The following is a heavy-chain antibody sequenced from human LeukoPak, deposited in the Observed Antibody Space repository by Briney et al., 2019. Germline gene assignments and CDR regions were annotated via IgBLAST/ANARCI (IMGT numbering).Heavy chain of an antibody. CDR2: VSYSGSA. CDR3: ARTTTSFDD. D-gene: IGHD1-1*01. Sequence: SETLSLTCTVSGGSITSYYWSWIRQPPGKGLEWIGYVSYSGSANYNPSLKSRVTISADTSKNQFSLRLNSVTAADTAIYYCARTTTSFDDWGRGTLVIVSS. J-gene: IGHJ4*02. CDR1: GGSITSYY. V-gene: IGHV4-59*03.